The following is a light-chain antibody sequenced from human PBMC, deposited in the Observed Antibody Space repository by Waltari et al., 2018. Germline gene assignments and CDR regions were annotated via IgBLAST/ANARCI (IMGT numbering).Light chain of an antibody. J-gene: IGLJ1*01. CDR3: SSYTSSSTRV. Sequence: QSALTQPASVSGSPGQSITISCTGTSSDVGGYNYVSWYQQHPGKAPKLKIYDVSKRPSGVANRFSRSKSGNTASLTISGLQSEDEADYYCSSYTSSSTRVFGTGTKVTVL. CDR1: SSDVGGYNY. V-gene: IGLV2-14*01. CDR2: DVS.